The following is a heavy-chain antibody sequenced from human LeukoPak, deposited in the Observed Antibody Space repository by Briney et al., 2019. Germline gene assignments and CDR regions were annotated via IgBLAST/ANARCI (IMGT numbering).Heavy chain of an antibody. CDR2: ISGSGGST. CDR1: GFTFSDYW. Sequence: GGSLRLSCATSGFTFSDYWMSWVRQAPGKGLEWVSAISGSGGSTYYADSVKGRFTISRDNSKNTLYLQMNSLRAEDTAVYHCAKHSSYYDSSGYYNFDYWGQGTLVTVSS. D-gene: IGHD3-22*01. CDR3: AKHSSYYDSSGYYNFDY. J-gene: IGHJ4*02. V-gene: IGHV3-23*01.